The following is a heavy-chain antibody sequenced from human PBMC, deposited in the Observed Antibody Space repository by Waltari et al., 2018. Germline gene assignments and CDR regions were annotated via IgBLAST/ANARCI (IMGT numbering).Heavy chain of an antibody. CDR1: GDYFSGYS. D-gene: IGHD6-6*01. CDR3: ARGTARVYYYYMDV. Sequence: QVQLQQWGAGLLKPSETLSLTCAVYGDYFSGYSWSWNRQPPGKGLEWIGEINHSGSTNYNPSLKSRVTISVDTSKNQFSLKLSSVTAADTAVYYCARGTARVYYYYMDVWGKGTTVTISS. CDR2: INHSGST. J-gene: IGHJ6*03. V-gene: IGHV4-34*01.